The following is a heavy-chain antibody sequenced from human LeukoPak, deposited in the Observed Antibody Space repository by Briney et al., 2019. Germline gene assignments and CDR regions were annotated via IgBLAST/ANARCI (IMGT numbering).Heavy chain of an antibody. CDR1: GGSFSGYY. CDR3: ARGAKRFNYDSSGYTHYFDY. V-gene: IGHV4-34*01. CDR2: INHSGST. D-gene: IGHD3-22*01. J-gene: IGHJ4*02. Sequence: SETLSLTCAVYGGSFSGYYWSWIRQPPGKGLEWIGEINHSGSTNYNPSLKSRVTISVDTSKNQFSLKLSSVTAADTAVYYCARGAKRFNYDSSGYTHYFDYWGQGTLVTVSS.